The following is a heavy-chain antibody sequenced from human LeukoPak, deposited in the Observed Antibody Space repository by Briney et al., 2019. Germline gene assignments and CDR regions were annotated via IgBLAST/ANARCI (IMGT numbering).Heavy chain of an antibody. D-gene: IGHD3-10*01. J-gene: IGHJ3*02. CDR3: ARDLSASLLWFGVLAMNGFDI. CDR2: IYYSGST. Sequence: PSETLSLTCTVSGGSISSGGYYWSWIGQHPGKGLEWIGYIYYSGSTYYNPSHKSRVTISVDTSKNQCSLKLSSVTAADTAVYYCARDLSASLLWFGVLAMNGFDIWGQGAMVTVSS. V-gene: IGHV4-31*03. CDR1: GGSISSGGYY.